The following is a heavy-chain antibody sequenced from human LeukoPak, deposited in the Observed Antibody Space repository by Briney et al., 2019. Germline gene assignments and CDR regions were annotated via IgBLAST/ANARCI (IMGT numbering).Heavy chain of an antibody. CDR1: GFTFSDYY. CDR2: IRANGETT. CDR3: GRDLNWGAFDI. D-gene: IGHD7-27*01. J-gene: IGHJ3*02. V-gene: IGHV3-23*01. Sequence: GSLRLSCAASGFTFSDYYMNWVRQAPGKGLEWVSGIRANGETTYYADSVRGRFTISRDNSRSMVWLQMNSLTAEDTAMYYCGRDLNWGAFDIRGLGTLVTVSS.